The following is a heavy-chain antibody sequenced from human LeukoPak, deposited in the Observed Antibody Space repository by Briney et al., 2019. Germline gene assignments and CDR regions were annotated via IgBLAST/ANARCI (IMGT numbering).Heavy chain of an antibody. CDR3: TRASAARPTDY. CDR1: GFTFGDYA. J-gene: IGHJ4*02. Sequence: GGSLRLSCTASGFTFGDYAMSWFRQAPGKGLEWVGFIRSKAYGGTTEYAASVKGRFTISRDDSKSIAYLQMNSLKTEDTAVYYCTRASAARPTDYWGQGTLVTVSS. CDR2: IRSKAYGGTT. V-gene: IGHV3-49*03. D-gene: IGHD6-6*01.